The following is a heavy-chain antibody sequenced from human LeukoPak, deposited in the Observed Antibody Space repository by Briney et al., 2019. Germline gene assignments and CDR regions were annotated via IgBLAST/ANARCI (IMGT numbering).Heavy chain of an antibody. V-gene: IGHV4-38-2*01. D-gene: IGHD6-13*01. J-gene: IGHJ4*02. CDR3: ASLYSSSSRTPFDY. CDR1: GYSISSGYY. Sequence: PSETLFLTCAVSGYSISSGYYWGWIRQPPGKGLEWIGSIYHSGSTYYNPSLKSRVTISVDTSKNQFSLKLSSVTAADTAVYYCASLYSSSSRTPFDYWGQGTLVTVSS. CDR2: IYHSGST.